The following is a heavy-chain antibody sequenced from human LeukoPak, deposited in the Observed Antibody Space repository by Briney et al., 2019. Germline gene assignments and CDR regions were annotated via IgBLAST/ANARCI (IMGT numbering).Heavy chain of an antibody. V-gene: IGHV3-23*01. CDR3: AKNWYDFWSGYYTTDYFDY. Sequence: GGSLRLSCAASGFTFSSYAMSWVRQAPGKGLEWVSAISGSGGSTYYADSVKGRFTISRDNSKNTLYLQMNSLRAEDTAAYYCAKNWYDFWSGYYTTDYFDYWGQGTLVTVSS. CDR1: GFTFSSYA. J-gene: IGHJ4*02. CDR2: ISGSGGST. D-gene: IGHD3-3*01.